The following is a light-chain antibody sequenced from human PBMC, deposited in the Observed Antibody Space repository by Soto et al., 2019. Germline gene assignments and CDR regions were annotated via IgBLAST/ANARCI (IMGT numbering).Light chain of an antibody. V-gene: IGKV3-20*01. CDR3: QQYGSSPGT. CDR1: QSVSSSY. CDR2: GAS. Sequence: EIVLTQSPGTLSLSPGERATLSCRASQSVSSSYLAWYQQKPGQAPRLLIYGASSRATGVPDRFSGSGSGTDFTLTIGKLEPEDFAVYYCQQYGSSPGTFDQGTKVEIK. J-gene: IGKJ1*01.